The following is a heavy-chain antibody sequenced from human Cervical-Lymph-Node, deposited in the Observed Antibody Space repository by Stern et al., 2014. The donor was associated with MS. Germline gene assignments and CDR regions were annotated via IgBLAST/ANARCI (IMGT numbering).Heavy chain of an antibody. Sequence: QVQLVQSGADVKKPGASVKVSCKASGYTFTNYDINWVRQATGQGLEWMGWMNPNSGNTGYTQRFQGRITMTRDTSISTAYMELSSLRSEDTAVYYCARTYGDLDYWGQGTLVTVSS. CDR1: GYTFTNYD. CDR2: MNPNSGNT. CDR3: ARTYGDLDY. J-gene: IGHJ4*02. D-gene: IGHD4-17*01. V-gene: IGHV1-8*01.